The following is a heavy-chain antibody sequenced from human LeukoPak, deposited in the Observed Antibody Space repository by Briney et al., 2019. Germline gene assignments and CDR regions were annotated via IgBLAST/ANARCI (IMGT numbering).Heavy chain of an antibody. V-gene: IGHV3-64*01. J-gene: IGHJ2*01. CDR1: GIIFSNYA. D-gene: IGHD1-26*01. Sequence: TGGSLRLSCAASGIIFSNYAMHWVRQGPGKGLECISTISSDGGSTYYANSVKGRFTISRDNSKNTLYLQMGSLRAEDMAVYYCARGRQGAKTRYFDFWGRGTRVTVPS. CDR2: ISSDGGST. CDR3: ARGRQGAKTRYFDF.